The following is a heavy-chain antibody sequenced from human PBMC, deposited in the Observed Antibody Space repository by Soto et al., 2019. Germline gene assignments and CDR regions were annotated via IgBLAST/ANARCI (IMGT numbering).Heavy chain of an antibody. D-gene: IGHD3-10*01. CDR1: GFTFSSYG. V-gene: IGHV3-33*01. CDR3: ARGITMVRGVPFYYYGMDV. J-gene: IGHJ6*02. CDR2: IWYDGSNK. Sequence: GGSLRLSCAASGFTFSSYGMHWVRQAPGKGLEWVAVIWYDGSNKYYADSVKGRFTISRDNSKNTLYLQMNSLRAEDTAVYYCARGITMVRGVPFYYYGMDVWGQGTTVTVSS.